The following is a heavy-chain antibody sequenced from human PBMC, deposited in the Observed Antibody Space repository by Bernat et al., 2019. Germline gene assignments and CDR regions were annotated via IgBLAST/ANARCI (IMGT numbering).Heavy chain of an antibody. CDR2: INPNSGGT. CDR1: GYTFTGYS. V-gene: IGHV1-2*06. J-gene: IGHJ4*02. CDR3: ARMVQGVIITGFDC. Sequence: QVQLVKSGAEVKKPGASVKVSCKASGYTFTGYSMHWVRQAPGQGLEWMGRINPNSGGTNYAQKFQGRVTMTRDTSISTAYMELSRLRSDDTAVYDCARMVQGVIITGFDCWGQGTLVTVAS. D-gene: IGHD3-10*01.